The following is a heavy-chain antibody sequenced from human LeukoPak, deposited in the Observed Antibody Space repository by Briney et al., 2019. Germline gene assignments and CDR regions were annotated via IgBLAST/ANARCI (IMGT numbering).Heavy chain of an antibody. Sequence: SLRLSCAASGFTFDDYARHWVRQGPGNGLEGVSGISWNSGSIGYADSVKGCITISSDNAKNSLYLQIISLRAEDTDLYYGATEPPYYYDSSGYLPYWGQGTLVTVSS. J-gene: IGHJ4*02. CDR3: ATEPPYYYDSSGYLPY. CDR2: ISWNSGSI. V-gene: IGHV3-9*01. D-gene: IGHD3-22*01. CDR1: GFTFDDYA.